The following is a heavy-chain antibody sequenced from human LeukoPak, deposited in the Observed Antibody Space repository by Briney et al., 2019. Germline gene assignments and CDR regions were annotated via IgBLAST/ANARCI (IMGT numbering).Heavy chain of an antibody. D-gene: IGHD6-19*01. Sequence: GRSLRLSCAASGFTFDDYAMHWVRQVPGKGLEWVAGISWNGGIIGSADSVKGRFTISRDSAKHSLSLQMNSLRSEDTALYYCAKDHGSGFYYFDYWGQGTLVTVSS. CDR3: AKDHGSGFYYFDY. J-gene: IGHJ4*02. V-gene: IGHV3-9*01. CDR2: ISWNGGII. CDR1: GFTFDDYA.